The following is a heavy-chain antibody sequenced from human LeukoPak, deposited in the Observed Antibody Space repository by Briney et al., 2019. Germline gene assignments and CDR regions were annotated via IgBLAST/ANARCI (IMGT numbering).Heavy chain of an antibody. Sequence: GGTLRLSCAASGFTFSSYGMSWVRQAPGKGLEWVSAISGSGGSTYYADSVKGRFTISRDNSKNTLYLQMNSLRAEDTAVYYCARDSSSGSSFDYWGQGTLVTVSS. CDR3: ARDSSSGSSFDY. CDR2: ISGSGGST. CDR1: GFTFSSYG. D-gene: IGHD1-26*01. V-gene: IGHV3-23*01. J-gene: IGHJ4*02.